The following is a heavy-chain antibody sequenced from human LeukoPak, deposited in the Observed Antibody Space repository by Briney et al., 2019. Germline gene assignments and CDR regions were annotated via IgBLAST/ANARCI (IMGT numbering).Heavy chain of an antibody. J-gene: IGHJ4*02. CDR3: ARDSGDRPQAVGYFFDY. CDR2: IKQDETET. Sequence: GGSLRLSCVASGFSCGTHWMAWVRQPPGAGPEWVANIKQDETETYYADAVRGRFTITRDNAKNSLYLQMDNLRGEDTAVYYCARDSGDRPQAVGYFFDYWGQGSLVTVSS. CDR1: GFSCGTHW. D-gene: IGHD7-27*01. V-gene: IGHV3-7*01.